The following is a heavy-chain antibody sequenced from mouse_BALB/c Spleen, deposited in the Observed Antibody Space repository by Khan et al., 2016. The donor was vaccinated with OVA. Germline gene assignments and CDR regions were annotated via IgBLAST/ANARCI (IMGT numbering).Heavy chain of an antibody. CDR1: GFSLTNYG. D-gene: IGHD2-10*01. CDR3: ARQPYYHYYIMDY. V-gene: IGHV2-6-1*01. CDR2: IWSDGTT. Sequence: VELVESGPGLVAPSQSLSITCTISGFSLTNYGVHWVRQPPGKGLEWLVVIWSDGTTTYNSALKSRLSICKDNSKSQVFLKMNSLQTDDTAMYYCARQPYYHYYIMDYWGQGTSVTVSS. J-gene: IGHJ4*01.